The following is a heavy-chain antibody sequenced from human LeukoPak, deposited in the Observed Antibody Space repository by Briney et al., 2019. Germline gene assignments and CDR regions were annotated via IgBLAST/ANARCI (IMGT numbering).Heavy chain of an antibody. CDR2: IYYSGST. CDR3: AREAYDILTGYFTGVYFDY. V-gene: IGHV4-39*07. J-gene: IGHJ4*02. Sequence: PSETLSLTCTVSGDSISSSSYYWGWIRQPPGKGLEWIGSIYYSGSTYYNPSLKSRVTISVDTSKNQFSLKLSSVTAADTAVYYCAREAYDILTGYFTGVYFDYWGQGTLVTVSS. D-gene: IGHD3-9*01. CDR1: GDSISSSSYY.